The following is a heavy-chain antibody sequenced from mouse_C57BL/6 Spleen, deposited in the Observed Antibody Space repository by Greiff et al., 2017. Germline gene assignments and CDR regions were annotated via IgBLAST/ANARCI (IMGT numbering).Heavy chain of an antibody. J-gene: IGHJ3*01. V-gene: IGHV1-39*01. Sequence: VQLQQSGPELVKPGASVKISCKASGYSFTDYNMNWVKQSNGKSLEWIGVINPNYGTTSYNQKFKGKATLTVDQSSRSAYMQLNSLTSEDSAFSYCARGDDYEDWVAYWGQGTLVTVSA. D-gene: IGHD2-4*01. CDR1: GYSFTDYN. CDR2: INPNYGTT. CDR3: ARGDDYEDWVAY.